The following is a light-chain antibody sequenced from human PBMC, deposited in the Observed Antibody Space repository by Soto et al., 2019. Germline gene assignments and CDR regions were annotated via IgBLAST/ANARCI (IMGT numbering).Light chain of an antibody. J-gene: IGKJ1*01. CDR2: DAS. CDR3: QQRSNWQRT. Sequence: EIVLTQSPGTLSLSPGERATLSCRASQSVSNNYLAWYQQKPGQAPRLLIYDASNRASGIPDRFSGSGSGTDFTLTISRLEPEDFAVYYCQQRSNWQRTFGQGTKVDIK. V-gene: IGKV3D-20*02. CDR1: QSVSNNY.